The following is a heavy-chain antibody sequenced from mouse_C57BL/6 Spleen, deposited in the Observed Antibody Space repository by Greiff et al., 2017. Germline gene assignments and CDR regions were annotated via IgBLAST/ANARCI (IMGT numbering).Heavy chain of an antibody. CDR3: ANQGNSPWFAY. CDR2: IDPSDSET. CDR1: GYTFTSYW. J-gene: IGHJ3*01. D-gene: IGHD3-2*02. Sequence: QVQLQQPGAELVRPGSSVKLSCKASGYTFTSYWMHWVKQRPIQGLEWIGNIDPSDSETHYNQKFKDKATLTVDKSSSTAYMQLSSLTSEDSAVDYGANQGNSPWFAYWGQGTMVTVSA. V-gene: IGHV1-52*01.